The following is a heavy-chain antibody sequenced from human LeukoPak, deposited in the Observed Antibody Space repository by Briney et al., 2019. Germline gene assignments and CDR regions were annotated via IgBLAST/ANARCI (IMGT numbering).Heavy chain of an antibody. Sequence: GGSLRLSCAASGFTFSSYEMNWVRQAPGKGLEWVSCISSSGSTIYYADSVKGRFTISRDNAKNSLYLQMNSLRAEDTAVYYCARDQAYSSSWYDLGLGYWGQGTLVTVSS. J-gene: IGHJ4*02. CDR3: ARDQAYSSSWYDLGLGY. CDR2: ISSSGSTI. D-gene: IGHD6-13*01. V-gene: IGHV3-48*03. CDR1: GFTFSSYE.